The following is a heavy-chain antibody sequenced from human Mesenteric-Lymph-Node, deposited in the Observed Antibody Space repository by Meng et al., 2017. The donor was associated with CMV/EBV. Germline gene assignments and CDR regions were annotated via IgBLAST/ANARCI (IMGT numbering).Heavy chain of an antibody. CDR1: GFTFSSYA. CDR2: ISYDGSNK. Sequence: GESLKIPCAASGFTFSSYAMHWVRQAPGQGLEWVAVISYDGSNKYYEDSVKSRFTISKDNSKNTLYLQMNSLRAEDTAVYYCPTEGIYDLITSDWGQGTMVTVSS. CDR3: PTEGIYDLITSD. D-gene: IGHD3-16*01. J-gene: IGHJ4*02. V-gene: IGHV3-30-3*01.